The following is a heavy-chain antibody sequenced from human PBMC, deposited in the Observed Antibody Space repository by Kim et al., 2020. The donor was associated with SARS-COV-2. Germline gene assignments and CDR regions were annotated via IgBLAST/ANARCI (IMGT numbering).Heavy chain of an antibody. CDR3: ARHGITGMTSSYDY. Sequence: SPSFQGQVTISADKSISTAYLQWSSLKASDTAMYYCARHGITGMTSSYDYWGQGTLVTVSS. V-gene: IGHV5-51*01. J-gene: IGHJ4*02. D-gene: IGHD1-20*01.